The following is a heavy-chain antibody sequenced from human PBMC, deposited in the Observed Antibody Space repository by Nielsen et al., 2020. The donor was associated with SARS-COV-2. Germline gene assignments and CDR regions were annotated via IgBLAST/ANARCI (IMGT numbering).Heavy chain of an antibody. CDR2: IHAGKGNT. Sequence: ASVKVSYKASGTTSTNYHIHWVRQAPGQKFEWIGWIHAGKGNTKYSQRFQGRITMTTDTTATTGYMELSSLRSEDTAVYFCVVVLADLAFDPWGQGTQVTVSS. CDR3: VVVLADLAFDP. D-gene: IGHD2-8*02. V-gene: IGHV1-3*01. J-gene: IGHJ5*02. CDR1: GTTSTNYH.